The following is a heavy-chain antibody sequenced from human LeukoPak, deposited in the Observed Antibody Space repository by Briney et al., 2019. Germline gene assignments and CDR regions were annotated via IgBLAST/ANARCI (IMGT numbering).Heavy chain of an antibody. Sequence: SETLSLTCTVSGYSISSGYYWGWIRQPPGKGLEWIAIIYHSGITYYNPSLKSRVTISVDTSKNQFSLKLTSVTAADTAVYYCASNLYGSGNYFAYWGQGTLVTVSS. V-gene: IGHV4-38-2*02. D-gene: IGHD3-10*01. CDR2: IYHSGIT. CDR1: GYSISSGYY. CDR3: ASNLYGSGNYFAY. J-gene: IGHJ4*02.